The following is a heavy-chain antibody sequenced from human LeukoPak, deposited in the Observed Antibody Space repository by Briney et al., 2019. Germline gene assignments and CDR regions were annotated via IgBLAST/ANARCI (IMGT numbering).Heavy chain of an antibody. CDR2: IDETGST. Sequence: SETLSLTCTVSGGSMSTYYWNWIRQSPGKGLEWIGYIDETGSTNYNPSLKSRATISSSTSKNQFSLILRSVTAADTAVYYCARDSSGSSLNWFGHWGQGTVVIVSS. CDR1: GGSMSTYY. CDR3: ARDSSGSSLNWFGH. D-gene: IGHD1-26*01. V-gene: IGHV4-59*01. J-gene: IGHJ5*02.